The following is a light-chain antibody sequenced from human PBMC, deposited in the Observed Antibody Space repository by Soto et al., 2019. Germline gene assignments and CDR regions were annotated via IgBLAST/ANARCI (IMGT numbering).Light chain of an antibody. Sequence: QSALTQPASVSGSPGQSITISCTGTSSDVGHYNYVSWYQQHPGKAPKLMIFEVSDRPSGVSNRFSGSKSGNTASLTISGLQAEDEADYYCSSYTRSNTYVFGTGTKVTVL. CDR2: EVS. J-gene: IGLJ1*01. CDR1: SSDVGHYNY. V-gene: IGLV2-14*01. CDR3: SSYTRSNTYV.